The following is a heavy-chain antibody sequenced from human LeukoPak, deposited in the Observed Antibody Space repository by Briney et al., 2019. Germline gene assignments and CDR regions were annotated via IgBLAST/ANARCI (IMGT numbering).Heavy chain of an antibody. J-gene: IGHJ4*02. CDR3: ATTTIAARPFDY. D-gene: IGHD6-6*01. Sequence: ASVKVSCKASGYTFTGYYMHWVRQAPGQGLEWMGWINPNSSGTNYAQKFQGRVAMTRDTSISTAYMELSRLRSDDTAVYYCATTTIAARPFDYWGQGTLVTVSS. CDR1: GYTFTGYY. CDR2: INPNSSGT. V-gene: IGHV1-2*02.